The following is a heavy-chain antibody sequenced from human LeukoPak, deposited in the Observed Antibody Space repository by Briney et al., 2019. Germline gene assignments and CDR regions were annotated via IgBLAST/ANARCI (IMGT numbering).Heavy chain of an antibody. CDR1: GFTFNNYG. Sequence: GGLRLSFAGSGFTFNNYGMSWVRQAPGKGLGGVSGISGSGGSTYYADSVKGRFTISRDNSKNTLYLQMNSLRAEDTAVYYCAKDIWRGTMVRGPFNYWGQGTLVTVSS. CDR2: ISGSGGST. J-gene: IGHJ4*02. D-gene: IGHD3-10*01. CDR3: AKDIWRGTMVRGPFNY. V-gene: IGHV3-23*01.